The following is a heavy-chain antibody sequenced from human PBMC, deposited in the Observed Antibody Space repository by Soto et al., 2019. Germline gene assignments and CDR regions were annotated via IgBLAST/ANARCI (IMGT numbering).Heavy chain of an antibody. CDR2: ISAYNGNT. J-gene: IGHJ4*02. Sequence: XSVKVSCKASVYTFTSYGISWVRQAPGQGLEWMGWISAYNGNTNYAQKLQGRVTMTTDTSTSTAYMELRSLRSDDTAVYYCARSNLWSVAAEAFDYWGQGTLVTVSS. V-gene: IGHV1-18*01. CDR3: ARSNLWSVAAEAFDY. D-gene: IGHD6-19*01. CDR1: VYTFTSYG.